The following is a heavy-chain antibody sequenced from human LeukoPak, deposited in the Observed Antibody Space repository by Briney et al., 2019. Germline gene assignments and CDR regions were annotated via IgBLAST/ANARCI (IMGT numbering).Heavy chain of an antibody. CDR2: TSSGGDYT. CDR3: AKDRPNYYESNGHYYRRDGDS. CDR1: ACTFTIYA. D-gene: IGHD3-22*01. Sequence: SLRRSCAAPACTFTIYAMSWVRQAPGKGQEWVSSTSSGGDYTSYAGSVKGRFTISRDNSKNTLYLQMNTLRAEDTATYYCAKDRPNYYESNGHYYRRDGDSWGQGTLVTVSS. V-gene: IGHV3-23*01. J-gene: IGHJ5*01.